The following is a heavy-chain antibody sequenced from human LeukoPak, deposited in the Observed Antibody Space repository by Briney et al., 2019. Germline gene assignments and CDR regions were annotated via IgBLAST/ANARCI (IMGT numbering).Heavy chain of an antibody. D-gene: IGHD7-27*01. CDR1: GGSISSYY. CDR3: ARDVRGRTPLKLGMKWFDP. CDR2: ISDSGDTT. J-gene: IGHJ5*02. Sequence: LSLTCTVSGGSISSYYWSWIRQVPGKGLEWLAYISDSGDTTRSADSVTGRFTISRDNAKNSVFLQMNSLRADDSGVYYCARDVRGRTPLKLGMKWFDPWGQGTRVTVSS. V-gene: IGHV3-11*01.